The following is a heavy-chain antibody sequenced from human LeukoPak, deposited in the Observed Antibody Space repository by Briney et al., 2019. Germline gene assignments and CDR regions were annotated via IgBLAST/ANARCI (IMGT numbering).Heavy chain of an antibody. Sequence: GASVKVSCKASGYTFTGYYMHWVRQAPGQGLEWMGWINPNSGGTNYAQKFRGWVTMTRDTSISTGYMELSRLRSDDTAVYYCARAGGAVAGKDYWGQGTLVTVSS. CDR3: ARAGGAVAGKDY. J-gene: IGHJ4*02. D-gene: IGHD6-19*01. V-gene: IGHV1-2*04. CDR1: GYTFTGYY. CDR2: INPNSGGT.